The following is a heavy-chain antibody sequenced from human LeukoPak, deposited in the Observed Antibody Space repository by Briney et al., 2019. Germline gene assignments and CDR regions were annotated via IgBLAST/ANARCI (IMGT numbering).Heavy chain of an antibody. J-gene: IGHJ4*02. D-gene: IGHD2-15*01. Sequence: ASVKVSCKASGYTFTGFYVHWVRQAPGQGLEWMGWINPNSGGTEYAQQFQGRVTMTRDTSFSTAYMELSRLSSDDTAVYFCARNFCSGDRCYFLFDYWGQGTLVTVSS. CDR2: INPNSGGT. CDR1: GYTFTGFY. V-gene: IGHV1-2*02. CDR3: ARNFCSGDRCYFLFDY.